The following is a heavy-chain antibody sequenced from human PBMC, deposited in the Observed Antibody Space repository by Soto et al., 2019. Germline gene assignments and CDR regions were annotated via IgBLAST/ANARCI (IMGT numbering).Heavy chain of an antibody. J-gene: IGHJ4*02. CDR1: GYTFTSHY. Sequence: ASVKVSCKASGYTFTSHYIHWVRQAPGQGLEWMAIINPFGGSTNYAQRFQGRVTLTMDTSTSTVYMELSSLRSEDTAVYYCAKTPGVITVITSFDHWGQGTPVTVSS. CDR2: INPFGGST. CDR3: AKTPGVITVITSFDH. D-gene: IGHD3-16*01. V-gene: IGHV1-46*01.